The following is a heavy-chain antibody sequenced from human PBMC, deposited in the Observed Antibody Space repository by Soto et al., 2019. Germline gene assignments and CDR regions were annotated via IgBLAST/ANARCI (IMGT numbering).Heavy chain of an antibody. J-gene: IGHJ6*02. Sequence: SGPTLVNPTQTLTLTCTFSGFSLSTSGMCVSWIRQPPGKALEWLARIDWDDDKYYSTSLKTRLTISKDTSKNQVVLTMTNMDPVDTATYYFARTVLRFLEWSYTGMDVWGQGTTVTVSS. CDR3: ARTVLRFLEWSYTGMDV. CDR2: IDWDDDK. CDR1: GFSLSTSGMC. V-gene: IGHV2-70*11. D-gene: IGHD3-3*01.